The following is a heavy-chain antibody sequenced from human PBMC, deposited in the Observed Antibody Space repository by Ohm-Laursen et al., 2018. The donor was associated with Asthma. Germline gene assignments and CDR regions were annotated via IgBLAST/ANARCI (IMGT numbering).Heavy chain of an antibody. CDR2: ISYDGSNK. CDR3: AKEVGLYSFDY. Sequence: RSLRLSCAASGFTFSSYGMHWVRQAPGKGLEWVAVISYDGSNKYYADSVKGRFTISRDNSKNTLYLQMNSLRAEDTAVYYCAKEVGLYSFDYWGQGTLVTVSS. V-gene: IGHV3-30*18. J-gene: IGHJ4*02. D-gene: IGHD2-15*01. CDR1: GFTFSSYG.